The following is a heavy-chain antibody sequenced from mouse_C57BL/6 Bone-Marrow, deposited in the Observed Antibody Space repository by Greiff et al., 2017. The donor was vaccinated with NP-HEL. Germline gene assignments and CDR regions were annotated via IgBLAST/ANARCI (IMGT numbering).Heavy chain of an antibody. CDR3: ARYYYGSRGWYFDV. CDR1: GYTFTSYW. V-gene: IGHV1-72*01. D-gene: IGHD1-1*01. Sequence: QVQLQQPGADLVKPGASVKLSCKASGYTFTSYWMHWVKQRPGRGLEWIGRIDPNSGGTKFNEKFKTKATLTVDKPSSTAYMQLSSLTSEDSAVYCCARYYYGSRGWYFDVWGTGTTVTVAS. J-gene: IGHJ1*03. CDR2: IDPNSGGT.